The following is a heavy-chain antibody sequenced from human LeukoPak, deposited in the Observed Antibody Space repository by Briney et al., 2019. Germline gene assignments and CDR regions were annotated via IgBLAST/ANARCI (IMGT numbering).Heavy chain of an antibody. V-gene: IGHV3-7*01. D-gene: IGHD3-10*01. J-gene: IGHJ4*02. CDR2: INPAGSET. Sequence: GGSLRLSCAASGFSFSAYWMTWVRQAPGTGLEWVANINPAGSETYYVDPVKGRFSISRDNAKNLVYLQMNSLRAEDTAVYYCARDGWFGELSNDYWGQGTLVTVSS. CDR3: ARDGWFGELSNDY. CDR1: GFSFSAYW.